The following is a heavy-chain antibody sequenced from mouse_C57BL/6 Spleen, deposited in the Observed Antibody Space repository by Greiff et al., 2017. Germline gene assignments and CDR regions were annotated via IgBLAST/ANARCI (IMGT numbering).Heavy chain of an antibody. Sequence: DVHLVESGPGMVKPSQSLSLTCTVTGYSITSGYDWHWIRHFPGNKLEWMGYISYSGSTNYNPSLKSRISITHDTSKNHFFLELNSVTTEDTATYDCARGDGSTSFAYWGQGTLVTVSA. V-gene: IGHV3-1*01. CDR3: ARGDGSTSFAY. D-gene: IGHD1-1*01. J-gene: IGHJ3*01. CDR1: GYSITSGYD. CDR2: ISYSGST.